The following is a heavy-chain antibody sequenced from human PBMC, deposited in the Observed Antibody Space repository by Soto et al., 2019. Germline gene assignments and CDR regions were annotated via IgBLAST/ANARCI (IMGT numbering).Heavy chain of an antibody. CDR1: GGTFSSYT. V-gene: IGHV1-69*02. J-gene: IGHJ5*02. Sequence: QVQLVQSGAEVKKPGSSVKVSCKASGGTFSSYTISWVRQAPGQGLEWMGRIIPILGIANYAQKFQGRVTSTEDKSTGTAYMELSSLSSEDTAVYYCARYYGSSSVNCFEPWGQGSLVTVAA. CDR3: ARYYGSSSVNCFEP. D-gene: IGHD6-6*01. CDR2: IIPILGIA.